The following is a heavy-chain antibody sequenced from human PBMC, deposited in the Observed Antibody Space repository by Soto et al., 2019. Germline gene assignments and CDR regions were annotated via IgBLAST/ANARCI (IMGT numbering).Heavy chain of an antibody. CDR3: VRGLGL. J-gene: IGHJ5*02. CDR2: IHVSGST. CDR1: GVSISSYY. Sequence: SETLSLTCTVSGVSISSYYWSWIRQPPGKGLEWIGYIHVSGSTNYNPSLKSRVTISVDMSKNQFSLKLNSVTAADTAVYYCVRGLGLWGQGTLVTVSS. V-gene: IGHV4-59*12.